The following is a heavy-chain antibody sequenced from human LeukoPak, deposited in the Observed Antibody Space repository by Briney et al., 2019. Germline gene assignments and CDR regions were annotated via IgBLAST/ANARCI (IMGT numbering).Heavy chain of an antibody. CDR1: GDSVSSNSAA. Sequence: SQTLSLTCAISGDSVSSNSAAWNRIRQSPSRGLEWLGRTYYRSKWYNDYAVSVKSRITINPDTSKNQFSLQLNSVTPEDTALYYCAREGPSDYDSFDYWGQGTLVTVSS. CDR3: AREGPSDYDSFDY. CDR2: TYYRSKWYN. J-gene: IGHJ4*02. V-gene: IGHV6-1*01. D-gene: IGHD3-22*01.